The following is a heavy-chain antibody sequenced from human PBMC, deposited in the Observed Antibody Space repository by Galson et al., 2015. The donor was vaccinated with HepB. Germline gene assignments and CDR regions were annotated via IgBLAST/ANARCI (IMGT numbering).Heavy chain of an antibody. J-gene: IGHJ5*02. CDR1: GFSFSTYG. D-gene: IGHD2-15*01. V-gene: IGHV3-30*18. CDR2: ISYDGSNK. CDR3: AKDPTQYCRAASCFRNNWFGP. Sequence: SLRLSCAASGFSFSTYGMHWVRQAPGKGLEWVALISYDGSNKYFGDSVKGRFTISRDNSKNTLFLQMNSVRTDDTGVYYCAKDPTQYCRAASCFRNNWFGPWGQGTLVTVSS.